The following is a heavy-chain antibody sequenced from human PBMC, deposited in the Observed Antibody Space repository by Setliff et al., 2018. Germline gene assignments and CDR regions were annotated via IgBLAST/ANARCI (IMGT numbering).Heavy chain of an antibody. CDR3: AKAKGHLGYYRLVLNYFRH. CDR2: INSSGDT. CDR1: GGSFQGYY. Sequence: PSETLSLTCVVYGGSFQGYYWSWIRQSPERGLEWIGEINSSGDTNYNPSLESRVTMSIDPSKNQFSLTLTSVRAADTAVYFCAKAKGHLGYYRLVLNYFRHWGQGTPVTVSS. J-gene: IGHJ1*01. V-gene: IGHV4-34*01. D-gene: IGHD3-22*01.